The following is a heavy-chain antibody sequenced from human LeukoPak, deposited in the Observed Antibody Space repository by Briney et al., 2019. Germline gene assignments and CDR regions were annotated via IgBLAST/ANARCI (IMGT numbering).Heavy chain of an antibody. Sequence: GGSLRLPCAASGFSFSDFGMHWVRQAPGKGLEWVAFIRYDGSNKYYADSVKGRFTISRDDSKNTLYLQMNSLRTEDTAVYYCATDVHPGNNWFDPWGQGTLVTVSS. CDR3: ATDVHPGNNWFDP. CDR1: GFSFSDFG. V-gene: IGHV3-30*02. CDR2: IRYDGSNK. J-gene: IGHJ5*02. D-gene: IGHD1-1*01.